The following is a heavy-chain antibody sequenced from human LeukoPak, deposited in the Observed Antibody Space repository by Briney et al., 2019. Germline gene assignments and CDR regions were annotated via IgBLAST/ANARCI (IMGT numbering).Heavy chain of an antibody. CDR2: IYSGGSA. CDR1: GFTVNSNY. V-gene: IGHV3-53*01. J-gene: IGHJ4*02. D-gene: IGHD5-18*01. CDR3: TGYGLDY. Sequence: EGSLRLSCAASGFTVNSNYMSWVRQAPGKGLEWVSVIYSGGSAYYADSVKGRFTISRDNSKNTLYLQMNSLGADDTAIYYCTGYGLDYWGQGTLVTVSS.